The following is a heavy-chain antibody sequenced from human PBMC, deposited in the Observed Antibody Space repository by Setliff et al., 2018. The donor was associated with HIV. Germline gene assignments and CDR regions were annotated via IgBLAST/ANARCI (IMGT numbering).Heavy chain of an antibody. Sequence: PSETLSLTCAVYGESFSRYYFTWIRQAPGRGLEWIGEINHSAFIKYNPSLASRVTMSIDTSKNQFSLLLSSVTAADTAMYFCARRPGGITRARLDNWGQGTLVTVSS. CDR2: INHSAFI. CDR3: ARRPGGITRARLDN. J-gene: IGHJ4*02. V-gene: IGHV4-34*01. D-gene: IGHD3-16*01. CDR1: GESFSRYY.